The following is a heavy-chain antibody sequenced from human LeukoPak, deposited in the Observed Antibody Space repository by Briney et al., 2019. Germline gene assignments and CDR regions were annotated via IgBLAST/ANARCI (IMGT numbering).Heavy chain of an antibody. CDR3: ARGLYGDYVNYFDY. CDR2: IYYSGST. J-gene: IGHJ4*02. Sequence: SETLSLTRTVSGGSISSGDYYWSWIRQPPGKGLEWIGYIYYSGSTYYNPSLKSRVTISVDTSKNQFSLKLSSVTAADTAVYYCARGLYGDYVNYFDYWGQGTLVTVSS. D-gene: IGHD4-17*01. CDR1: GGSISSGDYY. V-gene: IGHV4-30-4*08.